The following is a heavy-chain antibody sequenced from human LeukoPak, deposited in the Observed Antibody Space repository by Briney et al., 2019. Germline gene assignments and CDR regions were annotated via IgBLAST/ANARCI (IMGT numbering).Heavy chain of an antibody. Sequence: ASLKVSCKASGYTFTNYGISWVRQAPGQGLEWMRWISAYNGDTNYAQKLQGRVTMTTDTSTSTAYMELRSLRSDDTAVYYCARYSSGWYEGHFDYWGQGILVTVSS. CDR1: GYTFTNYG. CDR2: ISAYNGDT. D-gene: IGHD6-19*01. CDR3: ARYSSGWYEGHFDY. J-gene: IGHJ4*02. V-gene: IGHV1-18*01.